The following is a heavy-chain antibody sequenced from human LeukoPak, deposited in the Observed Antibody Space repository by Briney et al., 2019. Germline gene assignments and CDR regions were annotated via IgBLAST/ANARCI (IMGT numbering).Heavy chain of an antibody. V-gene: IGHV3-23*01. CDR3: AKDLVAFDI. CDR1: GFTFSSYA. J-gene: IGHJ3*02. CDR2: VSGSGSST. Sequence: GGSLRLSCADSGFTFSSYAMSWVRQAPGKGLEWVSVVSGSGSSTCYADSVKGRFTISRDNSRNTLYLQMNSLRAEDTAVYYCAKDLVAFDIWGQGTMVTVSS.